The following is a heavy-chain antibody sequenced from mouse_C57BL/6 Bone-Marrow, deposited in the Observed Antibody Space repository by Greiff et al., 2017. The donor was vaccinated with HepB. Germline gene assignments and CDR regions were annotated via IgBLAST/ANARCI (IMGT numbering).Heavy chain of an antibody. Sequence: QVQLTQSGAELARPGASVKLSCTASGYTFTSYGISWVKQRTGQGLEWIGEIYPRSGNTYYNEKFKGKATLTADKSSSTAYMELRSLTSEDSAVYFCARLITTVVAAYYFDYWGQGTTLTVSS. CDR2: IYPRSGNT. CDR3: ARLITTVVAAYYFDY. V-gene: IGHV1-81*01. J-gene: IGHJ2*01. D-gene: IGHD1-1*01. CDR1: GYTFTSYG.